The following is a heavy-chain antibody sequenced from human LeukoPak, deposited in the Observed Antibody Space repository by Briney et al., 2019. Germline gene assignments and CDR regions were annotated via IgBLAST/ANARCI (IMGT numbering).Heavy chain of an antibody. CDR3: AKLTTVDTAMVSYN. D-gene: IGHD5-18*01. CDR1: GFTFSNYA. CDR2: ITDSGYST. V-gene: IGHV3-23*01. Sequence: PGGSLRLSCAASGFTFSNYAMSWVRQAPGKGLEWVSAITDSGYSTYYADSVKGRFASSRDNSKSTLYLQMNSLRAEDTAVYYCAKLTTVDTAMVSYNWGQGTLVTVSS. J-gene: IGHJ4*02.